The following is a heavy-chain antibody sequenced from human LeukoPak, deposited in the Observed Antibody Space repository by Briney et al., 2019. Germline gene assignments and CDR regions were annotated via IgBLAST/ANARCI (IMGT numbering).Heavy chain of an antibody. CDR1: GFTFSSYW. V-gene: IGHV3-74*01. CDR2: INSDGSST. J-gene: IGHJ4*02. CDR3: AKDIGSYYDY. D-gene: IGHD3-10*01. Sequence: GGSLRLSCAVSGFTFSSYWMHWVRQAPGKGLVWVSCINSDGSSTSYADSVKGRFTISRDNAKNTLYLEMNSLRAEDTAVYYCAKDIGSYYDYWGQGILVTVSS.